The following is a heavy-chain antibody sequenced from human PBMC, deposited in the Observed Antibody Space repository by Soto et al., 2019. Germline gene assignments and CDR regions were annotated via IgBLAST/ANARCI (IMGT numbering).Heavy chain of an antibody. CDR2: IIPIFGTA. J-gene: IGHJ6*02. Sequence: SVKVSCKASGGTFSSYAISWVRQAPGQGLEWMGGIIPIFGTANYAQKFQGRVTITADESTSTAYMELSSLRSEDTAVYYCARASYYGSGSYRYYYGMDVWGQGTTVTVSS. CDR1: GGTFSSYA. V-gene: IGHV1-69*13. D-gene: IGHD3-10*01. CDR3: ARASYYGSGSYRYYYGMDV.